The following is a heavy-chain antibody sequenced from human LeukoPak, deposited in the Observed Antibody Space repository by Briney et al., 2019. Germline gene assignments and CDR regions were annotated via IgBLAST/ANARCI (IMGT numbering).Heavy chain of an antibody. Sequence: PSETLSLTCSVSDGSMTNYYWSWIRQPAGKGLEWIGRMRTSVNNHYNPSLARRVSMSVDTSKRQLSLELSSMTAADTAVYYCARLATCYYGSMTYYFFEHWGQGILVTVSS. CDR3: ARLATCYYGSMTYYFFEH. J-gene: IGHJ4*02. CDR2: MRTSVNN. CDR1: DGSMTNYY. D-gene: IGHD3-10*01. V-gene: IGHV4-4*07.